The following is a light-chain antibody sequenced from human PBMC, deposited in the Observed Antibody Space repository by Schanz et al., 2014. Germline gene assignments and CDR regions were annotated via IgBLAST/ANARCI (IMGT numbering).Light chain of an antibody. V-gene: IGLV2-14*03. CDR2: DVS. Sequence: QSALTQPASVSGSPGQSITISCTGTSSDVGRYNFVSWYQQHPDKAPKLMIYDVSNRPSGVSNRFSGSKSANTASLTISGLQAEDEADYCCCSYAGSYTWVFGGGTKLTVL. CDR3: CSYAGSYTWV. J-gene: IGLJ3*02. CDR1: SSDVGRYNF.